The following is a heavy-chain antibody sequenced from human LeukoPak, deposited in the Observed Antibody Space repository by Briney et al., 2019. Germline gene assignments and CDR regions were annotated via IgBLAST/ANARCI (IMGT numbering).Heavy chain of an antibody. CDR3: ARDSRYSDKSGHYYSHYYMDV. Sequence: PSENLSLTCTVSGSSIRYQYWSWLRQPQGKELEWIGYIYSSGTTRYNPSLMSRVTISGDTSKNQISLTLESVTAADTAVYYCARDSRYSDKSGHYYSHYYMDVWGKGATVTVSS. D-gene: IGHD3-22*01. CDR2: IYSSGTT. CDR1: GSSIRYQY. V-gene: IGHV4-59*11. J-gene: IGHJ6*03.